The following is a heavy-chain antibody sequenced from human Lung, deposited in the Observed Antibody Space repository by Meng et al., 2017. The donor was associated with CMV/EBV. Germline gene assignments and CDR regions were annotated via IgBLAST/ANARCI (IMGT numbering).Heavy chain of an antibody. D-gene: IGHD3-3*01. V-gene: IGHV4-39*07. Sequence: SETXSLTCTVSGGSISSSSYYWGWIRQPPGKGLEWIGSIYYSGSTYYNPSLKSRVTISVDTSKNQFSLKLSSVTAADTAVYYCARDLKGEFWSGSSRFDPXGQGXLVTVSS. CDR1: GGSISSSSYY. CDR3: ARDLKGEFWSGSSRFDP. J-gene: IGHJ5*02. CDR2: IYYSGST.